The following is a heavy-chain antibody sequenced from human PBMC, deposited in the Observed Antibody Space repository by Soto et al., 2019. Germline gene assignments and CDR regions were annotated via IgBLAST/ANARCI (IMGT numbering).Heavy chain of an antibody. V-gene: IGHV3-30-3*01. D-gene: IGHD3-3*01. Sequence: GGSLRLSCAASGFTFSSYAMHWVRQAPGKGLEWVAVISYDGSNKYYADSVKGRFTISRDNSKNTLYLQMNSLRAEDTAVYYCAISTQLRPFDYWGQGTLVTVSS. CDR2: ISYDGSNK. J-gene: IGHJ4*02. CDR3: AISTQLRPFDY. CDR1: GFTFSSYA.